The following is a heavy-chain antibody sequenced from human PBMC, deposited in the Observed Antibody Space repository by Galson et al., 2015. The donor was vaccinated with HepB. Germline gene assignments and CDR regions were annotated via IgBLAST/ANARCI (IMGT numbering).Heavy chain of an antibody. D-gene: IGHD3-22*01. J-gene: IGHJ6*02. CDR2: INPNNGGT. V-gene: IGHV1-2*04. CDR3: ARAHDIPSGYYYGMDV. CDR1: GYSFTDYY. Sequence: SVKVSCKASGYSFTDYYMHWVRQAPGQGLEWMGWINPNNGGTNYAQKFQGWVTMTRDRSISTAYMELSRLTSDDTAVYYCARAHDIPSGYYYGMDVWGQGTTVTVSS.